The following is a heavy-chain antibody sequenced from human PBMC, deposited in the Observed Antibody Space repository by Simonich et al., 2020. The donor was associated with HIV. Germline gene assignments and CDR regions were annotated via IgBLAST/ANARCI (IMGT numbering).Heavy chain of an antibody. CDR2: ILPGHSTP. CDR1: GYNFPNYW. J-gene: IGHJ3*02. D-gene: IGHD6-19*01. V-gene: IGHV5-51*03. CDR3: VRRMAGTDAFDI. Sequence: EVQLVQSGAAVKKPGESLKISCKGSGYNFPNYWIGWVRQMPGKGLECRVVILPGHSTPTDRPSFQGKVPTSADKSIRTAYLQWSSLKASDTAMYYCVRRMAGTDAFDIWGQGTMVTVSS.